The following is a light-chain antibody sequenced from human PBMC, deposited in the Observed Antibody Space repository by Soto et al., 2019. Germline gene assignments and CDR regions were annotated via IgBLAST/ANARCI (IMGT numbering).Light chain of an antibody. CDR1: QTISTY. CDR2: AAS. V-gene: IGKV1-39*01. Sequence: DIQMTQSPSSLSASVGDRVTITCRASQTISTYLNWYQQEPGKAPKLLLYAASSLQSGVPSRFSGRGSGTDFTLTISSLQPEDFAAYYCQQSHGIPYTFGQGTKLEIK. CDR3: QQSHGIPYT. J-gene: IGKJ2*01.